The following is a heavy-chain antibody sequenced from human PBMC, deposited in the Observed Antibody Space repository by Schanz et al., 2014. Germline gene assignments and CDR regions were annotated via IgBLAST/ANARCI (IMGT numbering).Heavy chain of an antibody. J-gene: IGHJ2*01. CDR3: VRVPSRDVSFDL. D-gene: IGHD3-16*01. Sequence: QVQLVQSGAEVKKPGASVKVSCKASGYTFVSYSMHWVRQAPGQGLEWMGWITAYNGDTNYALKLQGRVTMTTDTSTGTACMELRSLRSDDTAHYYCVRVPSRDVSFDLCGRGTLVTVSS. CDR1: GYTFVSYS. CDR2: ITAYNGDT. V-gene: IGHV1-18*04.